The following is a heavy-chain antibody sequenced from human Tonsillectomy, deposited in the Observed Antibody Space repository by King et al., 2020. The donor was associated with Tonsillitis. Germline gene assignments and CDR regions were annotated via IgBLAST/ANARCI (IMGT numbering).Heavy chain of an antibody. CDR2: MNPNSGNT. CDR1: GYTFTSYD. Sequence: QLVQSGAEVKKPGASVKVSCKASGYTFTSYDINWVRQATGQGLEWMGWMNPNSGNTGYAQKFQGRVTMTRNTSISTAYMELSSLRSEDTAVYYCAVGFGYSSSWYLGEIDYWGQGTLVTVSS. CDR3: AVGFGYSSSWYLGEIDY. J-gene: IGHJ4*02. D-gene: IGHD6-13*01. V-gene: IGHV1-8*01.